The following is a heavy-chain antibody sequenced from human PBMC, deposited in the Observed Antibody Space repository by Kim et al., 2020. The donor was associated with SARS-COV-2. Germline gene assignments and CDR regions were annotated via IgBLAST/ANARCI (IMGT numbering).Heavy chain of an antibody. CDR3: RKDADKAEPYYYNGMAV. J-gene: IGHJ6*01. CDR1: GFSFSGYN. Sequence: GGSLRLSCAASGFSFSGYNMNWVRRAPGKGLGWISYISGTSNSINYADSVKGRFTISRTNAKNSLYPQMSSLTDAAPAVYYFRKDADKAEPYYYNGMAV. D-gene: IGHD2-15*01. CDR2: ISGTSNSI. V-gene: IGHV3-48*02.